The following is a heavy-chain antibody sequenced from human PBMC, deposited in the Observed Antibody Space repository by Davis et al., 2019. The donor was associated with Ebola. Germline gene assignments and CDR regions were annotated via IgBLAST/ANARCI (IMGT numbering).Heavy chain of an antibody. CDR2: IRSKAYGGTT. Sequence: GGSLRLSCTASGFTFGDYAMSWVRQAPGKGLEWVGFIRSKAYGGTTEYAASVKGRFTISRDDSKTIAYLQLDSLKTEDTAVYYCSRDLKQRPPSYYYGMDVWGQGTTVTVSS. V-gene: IGHV3-49*04. CDR1: GFTFGDYA. D-gene: IGHD6-6*01. J-gene: IGHJ6*02. CDR3: SRDLKQRPPSYYYGMDV.